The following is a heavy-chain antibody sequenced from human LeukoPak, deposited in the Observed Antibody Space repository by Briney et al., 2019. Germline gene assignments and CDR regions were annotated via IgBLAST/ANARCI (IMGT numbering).Heavy chain of an antibody. D-gene: IGHD5-18*01. CDR2: ITGSGGNT. CDR1: GFTFSSYG. CDR3: ARSSPGYSYGKVDY. V-gene: IGHV3-23*01. J-gene: IGHJ4*02. Sequence: GGTLRLSCAASGFTFSSYGMSWVRQAPGKGLEWVSAITGSGGNTYYADSVKGRFTISRDNSKNTLYLQMNSLRADDTAVYYCARSSPGYSYGKVDYWGQGTLVTVSS.